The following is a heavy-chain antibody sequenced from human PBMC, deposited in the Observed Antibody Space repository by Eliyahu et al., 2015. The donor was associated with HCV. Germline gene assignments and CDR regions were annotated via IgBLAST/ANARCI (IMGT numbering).Heavy chain of an antibody. Sequence: EVQLLESGGGLIQPGGSLRLSCAASGFXFSSYAXSWGRQAPGKGLEWVSAISGSGGSTYYVDSVKGRFTISRDSSKKTLYLQMNSLRAEDTAVYYCAKGTGSSGWYGMDDYWGQGTLVTVSS. J-gene: IGHJ4*02. V-gene: IGHV3-23*01. D-gene: IGHD6-19*01. CDR2: ISGSGGST. CDR1: GFXFSSYA. CDR3: AKGTGSSGWYGMDDY.